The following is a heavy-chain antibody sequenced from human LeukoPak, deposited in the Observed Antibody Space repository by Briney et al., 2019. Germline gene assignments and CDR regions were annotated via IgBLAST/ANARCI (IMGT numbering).Heavy chain of an antibody. CDR2: IKQDGSEK. CDR1: GFTFSSYA. D-gene: IGHD5-12*01. J-gene: IGHJ4*02. CDR3: ARDRGYSDY. Sequence: GGSLRLSCAASGFTFSSYAMSWVRQAPGKGLEWVANIKQDGSEKYYVDSVKGRFTISRDNAKNSLYLQMNSLRAEDTAVYYRARDRGYSDYWGQGTLVTVSS. V-gene: IGHV3-7*01.